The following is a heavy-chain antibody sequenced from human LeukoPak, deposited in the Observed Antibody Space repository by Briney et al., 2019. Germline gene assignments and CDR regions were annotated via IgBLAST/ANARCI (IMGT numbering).Heavy chain of an antibody. V-gene: IGHV4-30-2*01. CDR1: GGSISSADYY. D-gene: IGHD2-21*02. J-gene: IGHJ6*02. CDR2: ISHSGGT. CDR3: ARDWYCGGDCRLFHGMDV. Sequence: SETLSLTCTVSGGSISSADYYWTWIRQPPGKGLEWIGYISHSGGTYYNSSLLSRVTISADRSKNQFFLTLGSVTAADTAVYFCARDWYCGGDCRLFHGMDVWGQGTTVTVSS.